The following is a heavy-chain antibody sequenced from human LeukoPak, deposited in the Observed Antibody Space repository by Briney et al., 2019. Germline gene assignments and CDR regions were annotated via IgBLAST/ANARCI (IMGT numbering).Heavy chain of an antibody. Sequence: ASVKVSCKASGYTFTSYDINWVRQATGQGLEWMGWMNPNSGNTSYVQKFQGRVTMTRNTSISTAYMELSSLRSEDTAVYYCAIYIAAPSYYYGMDVWGQGTTVTVSS. CDR1: GYTFTSYD. CDR3: AIYIAAPSYYYGMDV. J-gene: IGHJ6*02. V-gene: IGHV1-8*01. CDR2: MNPNSGNT. D-gene: IGHD6-6*01.